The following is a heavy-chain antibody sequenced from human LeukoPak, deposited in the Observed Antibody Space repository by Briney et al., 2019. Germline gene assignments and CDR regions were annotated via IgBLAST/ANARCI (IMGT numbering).Heavy chain of an antibody. V-gene: IGHV3-30-3*01. CDR3: ARGALWSGYFGPHPFDY. D-gene: IGHD3-3*01. J-gene: IGHJ4*02. Sequence: QAGGSLRLSCAASGFTFSSYAMHWVRQAPGKGLEWVAVISYDGGNKYYADSVKGRFTISRDNSKNTLYLQMNSLRAEDTAVYYCARGALWSGYFGPHPFDYWGQGTLVTVSS. CDR1: GFTFSSYA. CDR2: ISYDGGNK.